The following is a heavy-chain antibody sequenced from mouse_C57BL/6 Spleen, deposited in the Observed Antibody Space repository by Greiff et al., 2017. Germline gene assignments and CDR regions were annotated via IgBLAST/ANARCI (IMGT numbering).Heavy chain of an antibody. V-gene: IGHV1-52*01. J-gene: IGHJ2*01. CDR2: IDPSDSEP. Sequence: VQLQQPGAELVRPGSSVKLSCKASGYTFTSYWMHWVKQRPIPGLEWIGNIDPSDSEPHYNQKFKDNATLTVDKSSSTAYMQLSSLTAEDAADYYGARDDGYQYYFDDWGQGTTLTVSS. CDR3: ARDDGYQYYFDD. D-gene: IGHD2-3*01. CDR1: GYTFTSYW.